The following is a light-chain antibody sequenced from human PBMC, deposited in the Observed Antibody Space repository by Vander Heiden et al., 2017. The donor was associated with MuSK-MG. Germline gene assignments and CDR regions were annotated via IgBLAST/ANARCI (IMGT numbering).Light chain of an antibody. J-gene: IGKJ2*01. Sequence: DIQMTQSPSSLSASGGDRVTITCRASQSISSYLNWYQQKPGKAPKLLIYAASSLQSGVPSRCSGSGCGTDVTLTISSRQPEDFAAYYCQQNYSNPSYTFGQGTKVEIK. CDR1: QSISSY. CDR2: AAS. CDR3: QQNYSNPSYT. V-gene: IGKV1-39*01.